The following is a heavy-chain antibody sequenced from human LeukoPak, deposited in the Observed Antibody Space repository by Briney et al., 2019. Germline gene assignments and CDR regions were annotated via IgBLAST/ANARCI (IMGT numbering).Heavy chain of an antibody. J-gene: IGHJ4*02. CDR1: GFTFSSYS. Sequence: GGSLRLSCAASGFTFSSYSMNWVRQAPGKGLEWVSSISSSSSYIYYADSVKGRFTISRDNAKNSLYLQMNSRRAEDTAVYYCARGPAAGLFDYWGQGTLVTVSS. V-gene: IGHV3-21*01. CDR2: ISSSSSYI. D-gene: IGHD6-13*01. CDR3: ARGPAAGLFDY.